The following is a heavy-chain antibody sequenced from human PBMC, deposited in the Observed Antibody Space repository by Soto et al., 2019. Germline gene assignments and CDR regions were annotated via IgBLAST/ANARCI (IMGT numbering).Heavy chain of an antibody. Sequence: ASVKVSCKASGFTFSNVAIQWVRQALGQGPQWMGWINAGNGNTRYSQKYQDRFTITRDTSAKTAYMELRSLTSEDTAVYFCARGIWVATSASYYFDKWGQGTQVTVSS. CDR3: ARGIWVATSASYYFDK. D-gene: IGHD5-12*01. CDR2: INAGNGNT. J-gene: IGHJ4*02. V-gene: IGHV1-3*01. CDR1: GFTFSNVA.